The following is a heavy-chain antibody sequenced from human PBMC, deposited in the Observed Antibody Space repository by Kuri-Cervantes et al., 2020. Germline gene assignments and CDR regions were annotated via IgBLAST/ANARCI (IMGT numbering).Heavy chain of an antibody. CDR1: GGSISSCY. J-gene: IGHJ4*02. CDR2: IYYSGST. V-gene: IGHV4-59*01. CDR3: ARGIHRRYFDY. Sequence: ESLKISCTVSGGSISSCYWSWIRQPPGKGLEWIGYIYYSGSTNYNPSLKSRVTISVDTSKYQFSLKLSSVTAADTAVYYCARGIHRRYFDYWGQGTLVTVSS.